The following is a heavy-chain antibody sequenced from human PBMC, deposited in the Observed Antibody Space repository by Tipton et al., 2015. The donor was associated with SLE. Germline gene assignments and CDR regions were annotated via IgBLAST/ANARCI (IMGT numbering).Heavy chain of an antibody. Sequence: FTISRDNSKNTLYLQMNSLRAEDTAVYYCAKQISPHYGMDVWGQGTTVTVSS. J-gene: IGHJ6*02. CDR3: AKQISPHYGMDV. V-gene: IGHV3-30*02.